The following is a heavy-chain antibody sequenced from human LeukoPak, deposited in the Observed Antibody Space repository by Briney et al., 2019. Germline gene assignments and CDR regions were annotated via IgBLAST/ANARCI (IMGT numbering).Heavy chain of an antibody. V-gene: IGHV4-34*01. Sequence: PSETLSLTCAVYGGSFSGYYWSWIRQPPGKGLEWIGEINHSGSTNYNPSLKSRVTISVDTSKNQFSLKLSSVTAADTAVYYCASFSSIAARAVNKKVQYYMDVWGKGTTVTVSS. CDR1: GGSFSGYY. CDR2: INHSGST. J-gene: IGHJ6*03. CDR3: ASFSSIAARAVNKKVQYYMDV. D-gene: IGHD6-6*01.